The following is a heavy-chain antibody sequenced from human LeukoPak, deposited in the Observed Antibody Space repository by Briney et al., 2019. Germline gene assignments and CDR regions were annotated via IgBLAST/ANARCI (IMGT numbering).Heavy chain of an antibody. CDR2: ISYSGST. J-gene: IGHJ4*02. CDR1: GGSISSSTYY. D-gene: IGHD6-19*01. V-gene: IGHV4-39*02. CDR3: ASTYSSGWYYFDY. Sequence: SETLSLTCTVSGGSISSSTYYWGWIRQPPGKGLECIGTISYSGSTYYNPSLKSRVTISVDTSSNHFSLKLTSVTAADTAVYYRASTYSSGWYYFDYWGQGTLVTVSS.